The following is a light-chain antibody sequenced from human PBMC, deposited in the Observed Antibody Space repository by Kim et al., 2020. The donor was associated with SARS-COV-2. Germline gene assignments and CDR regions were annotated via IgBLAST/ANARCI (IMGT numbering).Light chain of an antibody. Sequence: QSVLTQPPTASGTPGQRVSISCSGRWSNIGSNAVNWYQQFPGTAPKLLLYNNNQRPSGVPGRFSGSKSGTSASLAISGLQSEDEDDYYCAAWDDSLNVVFGGGTQLTVL. CDR2: NNN. J-gene: IGLJ2*01. CDR1: WSNIGSNA. V-gene: IGLV1-44*01. CDR3: AAWDDSLNVV.